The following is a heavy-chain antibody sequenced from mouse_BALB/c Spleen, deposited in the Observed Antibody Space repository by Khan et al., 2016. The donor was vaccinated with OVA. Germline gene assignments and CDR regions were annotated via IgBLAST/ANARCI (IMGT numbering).Heavy chain of an antibody. CDR2: INTFTGEP. CDR1: GYTFTNYG. CDR3: ARPPYFSYSLDH. V-gene: IGHV9-3-1*01. Sequence: QIQLVQSGPEMKKPGETVKISCKASGYTFTNYGMNWVKQSPGKALKWMGWINTFTGEPTYADDFKGRFAFSLETPANTASLQINNLKNEDTATYFCARPPYFSYSLDHWGQGTSVTVSS. D-gene: IGHD2-12*01. J-gene: IGHJ4*01.